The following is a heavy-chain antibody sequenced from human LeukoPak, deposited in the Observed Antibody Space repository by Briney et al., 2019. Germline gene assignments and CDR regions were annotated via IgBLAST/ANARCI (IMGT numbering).Heavy chain of an antibody. CDR1: GFTFGDYA. CDR2: IRSKAYGGTT. CDR3: TTVAYYYFYMDV. Sequence: GGSLRLSCTASGFTFGDYAMSWVRQAPGKGLEWVGFIRSKAYGGTTEYAAPVKGRFTISRDDSKNTLFLQMNNLQTEDTALYYCTTVAYYYFYMDVWGKGTTVTISS. V-gene: IGHV3-49*04. J-gene: IGHJ6*03.